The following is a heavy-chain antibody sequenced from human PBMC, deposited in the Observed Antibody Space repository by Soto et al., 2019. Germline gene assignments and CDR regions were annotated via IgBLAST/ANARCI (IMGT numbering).Heavy chain of an antibody. J-gene: IGHJ6*02. Sequence: QEQLVQSGAEVKQPGASVKVSCKASGYTFTGYYIHWVRQAPGQGLEWMGWINPKSGDTKYAQKFLGRVTVTRDTSISTAYMELSRLRADDTAVYYCARSSGGYSYNGMDVWGQGTTVTVSS. CDR1: GYTFTGYY. V-gene: IGHV1-2*02. CDR3: ARSSGGYSYNGMDV. CDR2: INPKSGDT. D-gene: IGHD1-26*01.